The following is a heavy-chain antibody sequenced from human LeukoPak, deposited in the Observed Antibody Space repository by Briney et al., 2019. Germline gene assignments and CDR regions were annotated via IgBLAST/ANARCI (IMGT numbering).Heavy chain of an antibody. CDR2: ISYDGSNK. V-gene: IGHV3-30*14. CDR1: GFTFSSYA. D-gene: IGHD3-3*01. J-gene: IGHJ6*03. Sequence: GGSLRLSCAASGFTFSSYAMHWVRQAPGKGLEWVAVISYDGSNKYYADSVKGRFTVSRDSSKNTLYLQMGSLRAEDMAVYYCARSEEKGYYYYYMDVWGKGTTVTVSS. CDR3: ARSEEKGYYYYYMDV.